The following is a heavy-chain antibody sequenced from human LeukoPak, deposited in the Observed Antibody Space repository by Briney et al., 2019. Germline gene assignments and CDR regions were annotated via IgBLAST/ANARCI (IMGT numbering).Heavy chain of an antibody. V-gene: IGHV3-33*01. CDR2: IWYDGSNN. J-gene: IGHJ4*02. CDR1: GFTFSSYG. Sequence: PGGSLRLSCAASGFTFSSYGMHWVRQAPGKGLEWVAVIWYDGSNNYYADSVKGRFTISRDNSKNTLYLQMNSLRAEDTAVYYCASTSVDTHYWGQGTLVTVSS. CDR3: ASTSVDTHY. D-gene: IGHD5-18*01.